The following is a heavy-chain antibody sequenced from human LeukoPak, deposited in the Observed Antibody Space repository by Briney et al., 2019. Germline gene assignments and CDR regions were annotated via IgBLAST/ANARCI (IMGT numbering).Heavy chain of an antibody. CDR1: GGSISSYY. CDR3: ATLSIAAAGNWYFDL. J-gene: IGHJ2*01. V-gene: IGHV4-59*01. Sequence: SETLSLTCTVSGGSISSYYWSWIRQPPGKGLEWIGYIYYSGSTNYNPSLKSRVTISVDTSKNQFSLKLSSVTAADTAVYYCATLSIAAAGNWYFDLWGRGTLVTVSS. D-gene: IGHD6-13*01. CDR2: IYYSGST.